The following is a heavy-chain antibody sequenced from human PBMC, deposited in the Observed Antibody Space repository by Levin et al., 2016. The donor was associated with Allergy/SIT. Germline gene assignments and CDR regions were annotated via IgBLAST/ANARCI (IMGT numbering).Heavy chain of an antibody. CDR2: ISAYHGRT. Sequence: ASVKVSCKASGYTFLYYDITWVRQVPGQGLEWLGWISAYHGRTKYAEKFQGRVTMTADTSTNSAYMELGSLTSDDTAVYYCARDQGWTVTMAANKNGLDVWGQGTTVTVSS. CDR1: GYTFLYYD. V-gene: IGHV1-18*01. CDR3: ARDQGWTVTMAANKNGLDV. D-gene: IGHD4-17*01. J-gene: IGHJ6*02.